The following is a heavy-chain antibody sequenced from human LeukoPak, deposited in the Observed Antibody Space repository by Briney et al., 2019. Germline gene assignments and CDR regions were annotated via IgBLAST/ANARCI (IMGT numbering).Heavy chain of an antibody. D-gene: IGHD2-15*01. J-gene: IGHJ4*02. CDR2: IIPIFGTA. Sequence: SVKVSCKASGGTFSRYAINWVQQAPGQGLEWMGGIIPIFGTANYAQKFQGRVTITADESTSTAYMELSSLRSEDTAVYYCARSRGSCYSCGDYWGQGTLVTVSS. V-gene: IGHV1-69*01. CDR1: GGTFSRYA. CDR3: ARSRGSCYSCGDY.